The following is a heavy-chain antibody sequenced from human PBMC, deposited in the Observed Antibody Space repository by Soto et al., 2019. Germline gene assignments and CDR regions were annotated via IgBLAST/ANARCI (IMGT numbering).Heavy chain of an antibody. CDR2: ISYDGSNK. J-gene: IGHJ4*02. V-gene: IGHV3-30-3*01. Sequence: GGSLRLSCAASGFTFSSYAMHWVRQAPGKGLEWVAVISYDGSNKYYADSVKGRFTISRDNAKNTLYLQMNSLRAEDTAVYYCARGDFNDFWSGYLGYWGQGTLVTVSS. D-gene: IGHD3-3*01. CDR3: ARGDFNDFWSGYLGY. CDR1: GFTFSSYA.